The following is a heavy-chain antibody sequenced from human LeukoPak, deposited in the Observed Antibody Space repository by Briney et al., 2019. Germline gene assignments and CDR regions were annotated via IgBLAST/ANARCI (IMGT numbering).Heavy chain of an antibody. CDR1: GGSISSGNYY. CDR3: ARDIASFFGYNSWGFFDY. J-gene: IGHJ4*02. CDR2: IYTNGST. Sequence: PSQTLSLTCTVSGGSISSGNYYWSWIRQPAGKGLEWIGHIYTNGSTNYNPSLKSRVTISVDTSKNQFSLKLSSVTAADTAVYYCARDIASFFGYNSWGFFDYWGQGTLVTVSS. V-gene: IGHV4-61*09. D-gene: IGHD5-24*01.